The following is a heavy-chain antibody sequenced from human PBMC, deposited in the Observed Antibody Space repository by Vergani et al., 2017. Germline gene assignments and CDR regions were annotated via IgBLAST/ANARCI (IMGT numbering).Heavy chain of an antibody. J-gene: IGHJ4*02. Sequence: QVQLPQWGAGLLKPSETLSLTCTVSGGSVSSGIYSWSWIRQPAGKGLEWFGYIDYSGRANYNPSLKSRVTISVDTSKNQFSLNLSSVTAADTAVYYCARLVSNEFQEWGLGTLVTVSS. CDR2: IDYSGRA. CDR1: GGSVSSGIYS. D-gene: IGHD4-11*01. V-gene: IGHV4-61*10. CDR3: ARLVSNEFQE.